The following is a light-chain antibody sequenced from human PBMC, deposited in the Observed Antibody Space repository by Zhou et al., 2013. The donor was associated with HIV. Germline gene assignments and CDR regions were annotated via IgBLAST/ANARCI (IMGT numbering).Light chain of an antibody. CDR2: GAS. CDR1: QGISNY. V-gene: IGKV1-27*01. J-gene: IGKJ1*01. CDR3: QKYNGAPWS. Sequence: DIQMTQSPSSLSASVGDRITITCRASQGISNYLAWYQQKPGKVPKLLIYGASTLQSGVPSRFSGSESGTDFTLTISGLQPEDVATYYCQKYNGAPWSFGQGTKVEIK.